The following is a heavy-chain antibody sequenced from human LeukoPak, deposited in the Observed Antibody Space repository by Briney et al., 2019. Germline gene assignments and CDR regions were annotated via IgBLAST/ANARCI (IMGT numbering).Heavy chain of an antibody. CDR2: IYYSGST. V-gene: IGHV4-59*12. D-gene: IGHD3-22*01. Sequence: SETLSLTCTVYGGSISSYYWSWIRQPPGKGLEWIGYIYYSGSTNYNPSLKSRVTMSVDTSKNQFSLELSSVTAADTAVYYCARDYYDSSGYPPLFDYWGQGTLVTVSS. CDR3: ARDYYDSSGYPPLFDY. CDR1: GGSISSYY. J-gene: IGHJ4*02.